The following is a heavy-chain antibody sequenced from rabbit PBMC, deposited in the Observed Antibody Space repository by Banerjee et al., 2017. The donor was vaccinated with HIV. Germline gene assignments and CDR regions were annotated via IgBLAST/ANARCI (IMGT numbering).Heavy chain of an antibody. CDR1: GFSFSNKYV. CDR3: ASGYSDVYFNL. D-gene: IGHD1-1*01. J-gene: IGHJ4*01. Sequence: QEQLEESGGGLVQPEGSLTLTCTASGFSFSNKYVMCWVRQAPGKGLEWIGCIDTGYGSAYYASWAKGRFTISKTSSTTVTLQMTSLTAADTATYFCASGYSDVYFNLWGPGTLVTDS. V-gene: IGHV1S45*01. CDR2: IDTGYGSA.